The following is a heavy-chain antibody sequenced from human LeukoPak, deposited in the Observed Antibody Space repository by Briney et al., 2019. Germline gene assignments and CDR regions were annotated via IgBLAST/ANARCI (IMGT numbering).Heavy chain of an antibody. Sequence: GGSLRLSCAASGFTFSSYAMHWVRQAPGKGLEYVSAISSNGGSTYYANSVKGRFTISRDNSKNTLYLQMGSLRAEDMAVYYCARGRFLQAPLDPWGQGTLVTVSS. CDR2: ISSNGGST. CDR3: ARGRFLQAPLDP. D-gene: IGHD2-21*01. CDR1: GFTFSSYA. V-gene: IGHV3-64*01. J-gene: IGHJ5*02.